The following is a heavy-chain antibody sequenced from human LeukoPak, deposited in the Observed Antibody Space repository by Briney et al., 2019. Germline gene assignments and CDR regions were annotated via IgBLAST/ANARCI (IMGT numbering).Heavy chain of an antibody. CDR3: TTDRGWDSGYATVMYYFDY. V-gene: IGHV3-15*01. Sequence: GGSLRLSCAASGFTFSNAWMSWVRQAPGKGLEWVGRIKSKTDGGTTDYAAPVKGRFTISRDDSKNTLYLQMNSLKTEDTAVYYCTTDRGWDSGYATVMYYFDYWGQGTLVTVSS. CDR1: GFTFSNAW. D-gene: IGHD5-12*01. CDR2: IKSKTDGGTT. J-gene: IGHJ4*02.